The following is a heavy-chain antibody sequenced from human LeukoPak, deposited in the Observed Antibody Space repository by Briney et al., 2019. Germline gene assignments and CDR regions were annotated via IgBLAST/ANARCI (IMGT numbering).Heavy chain of an antibody. CDR3: ARGQDVEISAFDI. CDR1: GGSISSGDYY. Sequence: SETLSLTCTVSGGSISSGDYYWSWIRQPPGKGLEWIGEIYHSGSTNYNPSLKSRVTISVDKSKNQFSLKLSSVTAADTAVYYCARGQDVEISAFDIWGQGTMVTVSS. CDR2: IYHSGST. V-gene: IGHV4-39*07. J-gene: IGHJ3*02. D-gene: IGHD5-24*01.